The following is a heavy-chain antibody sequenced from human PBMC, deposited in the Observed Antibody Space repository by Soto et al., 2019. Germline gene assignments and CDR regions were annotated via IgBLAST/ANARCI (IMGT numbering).Heavy chain of an antibody. CDR2: IWYDGSNK. CDR3: ARDLGYSYGYCDY. D-gene: IGHD5-18*01. V-gene: IGHV3-33*01. Sequence: GGSLRLSCAASGFTFSSYGMHWVRQAPGKGLEWVAVIWYDGSNKYYADSVKGRFTISRDNSKNTLYLQMNSLRAEDTAVYYCARDLGYSYGYCDYWGQGTLVTVSS. CDR1: GFTFSSYG. J-gene: IGHJ4*02.